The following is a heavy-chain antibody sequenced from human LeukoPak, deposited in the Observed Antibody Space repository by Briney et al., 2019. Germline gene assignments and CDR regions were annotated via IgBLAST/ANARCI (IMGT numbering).Heavy chain of an antibody. Sequence: MPSQTLSLTCTVSGGSISSGGYYWSWIRQPPGKGLEWIGYIYHSGSTYYNPSLKSRVTISVDTSKNQFSLKLSSVTAADTAVYYCARASGDGYNPFDYWGREPWSPSPQ. CDR2: IYHSGST. CDR3: ARASGDGYNPFDY. D-gene: IGHD5-24*01. CDR1: GGSISSGGYY. V-gene: IGHV4-30-2*01. J-gene: IGHJ4*02.